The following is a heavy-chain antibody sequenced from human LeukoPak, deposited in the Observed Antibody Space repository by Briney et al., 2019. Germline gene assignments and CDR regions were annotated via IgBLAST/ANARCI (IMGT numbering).Heavy chain of an antibody. J-gene: IGHJ4*02. CDR1: GFTFSSYW. CDR3: ARGVAGYCTNGVCYPLDY. CDR2: INSDGSST. V-gene: IGHV3-74*01. Sequence: LAGGSLRLSCAASGFTFSSYWMHWVRHAPGKGLAWVSRINSDGSSTSYADSVKGRFTISRDNAKNTLYLQMNSLRAEDTAVYYCARGVAGYCTNGVCYPLDYWGQGTLVTVSS. D-gene: IGHD2-8*01.